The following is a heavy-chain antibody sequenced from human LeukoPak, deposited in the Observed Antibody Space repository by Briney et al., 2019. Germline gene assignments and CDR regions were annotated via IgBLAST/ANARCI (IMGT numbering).Heavy chain of an antibody. V-gene: IGHV4-39*01. D-gene: IGHD3-10*01. CDR1: GVFISSSNSY. J-gene: IGHJ5*02. Sequence: PSETLSLTCTVSGVFISSSNSYWGWIRQPPGKGLEWIGSIYYTGSIYYNPSLKSRVTISVDTSKNQFSLKLSSVTAADTAVYYCARLGSRYYGSGSYNWFDPWGQGTLVTVSS. CDR2: IYYTGSI. CDR3: ARLGSRYYGSGSYNWFDP.